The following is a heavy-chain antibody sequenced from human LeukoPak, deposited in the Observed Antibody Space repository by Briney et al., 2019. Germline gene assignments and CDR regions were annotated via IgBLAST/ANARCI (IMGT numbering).Heavy chain of an antibody. D-gene: IGHD3-22*01. CDR1: GFTVSSNY. V-gene: IGHV3-7*01. CDR3: ARRYYGSATYRLPYDY. Sequence: GGSLRLSCAASGFTVSSNYMSWVRQAPGKGLEWVANIKQDGSEKYYVDSVKGRFTISRDNAENSLYLQMSSLRAEDTAVYYCARRYYGSATYRLPYDYWGQGTLVTVSS. J-gene: IGHJ4*02. CDR2: IKQDGSEK.